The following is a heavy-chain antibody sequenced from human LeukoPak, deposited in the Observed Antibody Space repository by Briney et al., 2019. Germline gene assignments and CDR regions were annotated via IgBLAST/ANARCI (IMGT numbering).Heavy chain of an antibody. V-gene: IGHV4-59*08. D-gene: IGHD5-12*01. CDR1: GGSISSYY. CDR2: IYYSGST. CDR3: AGKLSGYVIF. Sequence: SETLSLTCTVSGGSISSYYWSWIRQPPGKGLEWIGYIYYSGSTNYNPSLKSRVTISVDTSKNQFFLKLSSVTAADTAVYYCAGKLSGYVIFWGQGTLVTVSS. J-gene: IGHJ4*02.